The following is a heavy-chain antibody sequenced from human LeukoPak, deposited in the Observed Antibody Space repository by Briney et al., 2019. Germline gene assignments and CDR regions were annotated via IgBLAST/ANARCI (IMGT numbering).Heavy chain of an antibody. J-gene: IGHJ4*02. CDR2: ISAYNGNT. V-gene: IGHV1-18*01. CDR1: GYTFTSYG. D-gene: IGHD3-3*01. CDR3: ARDGVYDFWSGYYPYDY. Sequence: ASVKVSCKASGYTFTSYGISWVRQAPGQGLEWMGWISAYNGNTNYAQKLQGRVTMTTDTSTSTAYMELRSLRSDDTAVYYCARDGVYDFWSGYYPYDYWGQRTLVTVSS.